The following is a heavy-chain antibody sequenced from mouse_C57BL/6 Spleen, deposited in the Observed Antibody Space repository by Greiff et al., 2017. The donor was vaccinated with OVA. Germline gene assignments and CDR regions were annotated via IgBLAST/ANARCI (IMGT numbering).Heavy chain of an antibody. D-gene: IGHD2-3*01. CDR3: ERCEDGYYYAMDY. J-gene: IGHJ4*01. CDR2: IHPNSGST. V-gene: IGHV1-64*01. Sequence: QVQLQQPGAELVKPGASVKLSCKASGYTFTSYWMHWVKQRPGQGLEWIGMIHPNSGSTNYNEKFKSKATLTVDKSSSTAYMQLSSLTSEDSAVYYCERCEDGYYYAMDYWGQGTSVTVSS. CDR1: GYTFTSYW.